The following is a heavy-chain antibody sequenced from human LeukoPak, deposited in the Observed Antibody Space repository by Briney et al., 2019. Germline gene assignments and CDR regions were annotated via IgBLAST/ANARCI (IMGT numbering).Heavy chain of an antibody. CDR3: ARDSGGPSDY. D-gene: IGHD4-23*01. J-gene: IGHJ4*02. V-gene: IGHV4-59*01. Sequence: SETLSLTCTVSGDSISSYYWGWIRQPPGKGLEWIGYIYYSGSTNYNTALKSRVTISVDTSKNQFSLNLSSVTAADTDVYYCARDSGGPSDYWGQGTLVTVSS. CDR2: IYYSGST. CDR1: GDSISSYY.